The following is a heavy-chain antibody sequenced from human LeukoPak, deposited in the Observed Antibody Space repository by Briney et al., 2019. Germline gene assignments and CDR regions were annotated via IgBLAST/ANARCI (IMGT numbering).Heavy chain of an antibody. D-gene: IGHD2-15*01. CDR2: IIPILGIA. Sequence: SVKVSCKASGGTFSSYTISWVRKAPGQGLEWMGRIIPILGIANYAQKFQGRVTITADKSTSTAYMELSSLRSEDTAVYYCAISDCSGGSCYSDYWGQGTLVTVSS. CDR3: AISDCSGGSCYSDY. J-gene: IGHJ4*02. V-gene: IGHV1-69*02. CDR1: GGTFSSYT.